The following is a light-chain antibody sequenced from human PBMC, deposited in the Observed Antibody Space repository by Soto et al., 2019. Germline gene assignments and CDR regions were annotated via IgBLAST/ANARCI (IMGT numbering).Light chain of an antibody. CDR3: QDSSTSPWP. CDR1: QSVSSTY. Sequence: IVLTQSPCTLSLSPRERATLSCRASQSVSSTYLAWYQQKPGQAPRPLIYDTSFRATGIPDRFRGSGSGTDFTLTISSLEPEDSAVYYCQDSSTSPWPFGQGTKVDIK. CDR2: DTS. J-gene: IGKJ1*01. V-gene: IGKV3-20*01.